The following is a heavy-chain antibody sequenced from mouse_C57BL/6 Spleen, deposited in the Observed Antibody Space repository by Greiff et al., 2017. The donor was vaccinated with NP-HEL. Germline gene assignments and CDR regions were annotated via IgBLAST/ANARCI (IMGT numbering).Heavy chain of an antibody. J-gene: IGHJ1*03. CDR3: ARDQYTMMTRYFDV. CDR2: ISDGGSYT. V-gene: IGHV5-4*01. Sequence: EVKLMESGGGLVKPGGSLKLSCAASGFTFSSYAMSWVRQTPEKRLEWVATISDGGSYTYYPDNVKGRFTISRDNAKNNLYLQMSHLKSEDTAMYYCARDQYTMMTRYFDVWGTGTTVTVSS. CDR1: GFTFSSYA. D-gene: IGHD2-4*01.